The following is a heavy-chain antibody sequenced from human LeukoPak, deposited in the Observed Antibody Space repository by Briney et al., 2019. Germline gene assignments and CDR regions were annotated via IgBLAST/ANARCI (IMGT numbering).Heavy chain of an antibody. CDR2: IKQDGSEK. CDR3: ARDRYCTNGVCFLYGMDV. Sequence: PGGSLRLSCAASGFTFSSYWMSWVRQAPGKGLEWVANIKQDGSEKYYVDSVKGRFTISRDNAKNSLYLQMNSLRAEDTAVYYCARDRYCTNGVCFLYGMDVWGRGTTVTVSS. D-gene: IGHD2-8*01. V-gene: IGHV3-7*01. J-gene: IGHJ6*02. CDR1: GFTFSSYW.